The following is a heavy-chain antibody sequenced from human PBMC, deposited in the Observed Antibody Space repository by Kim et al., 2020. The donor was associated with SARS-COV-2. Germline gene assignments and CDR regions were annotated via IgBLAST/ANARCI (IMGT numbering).Heavy chain of an antibody. D-gene: IGHD2-21*01. V-gene: IGHV3-33*01. Sequence: GGSLRLSCAASGFSFSSYTMNWVRQAPGKGLEWVAVIWYDGSEKDYADSVKGRFTISKDNSKNTLYLHMNSLRADDTAVYFCARDKHYFDYWGQGTLVSVSS. CDR2: IWYDGSEK. J-gene: IGHJ4*02. CDR3: ARDKHYFDY. CDR1: GFSFSSYT.